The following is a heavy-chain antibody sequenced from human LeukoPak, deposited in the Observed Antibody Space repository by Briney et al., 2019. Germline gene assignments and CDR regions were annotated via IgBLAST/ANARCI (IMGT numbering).Heavy chain of an antibody. D-gene: IGHD2-21*02. Sequence: GGSLRLSCAASGFTFSSYAMHWVRQTPGKGLEWVGRIKSKTAGGTIDYAAPVKGRFTISRDDSKNTLFLQMNSLRVEDTAVYYCAEMVTGWGLGTLVTVSS. V-gene: IGHV3-15*01. CDR3: AEMVTG. CDR1: GFTFSSYA. J-gene: IGHJ4*02. CDR2: IKSKTAGGTI.